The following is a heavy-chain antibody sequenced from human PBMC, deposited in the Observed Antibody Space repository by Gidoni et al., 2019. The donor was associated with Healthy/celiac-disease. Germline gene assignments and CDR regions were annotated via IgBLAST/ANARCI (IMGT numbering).Heavy chain of an antibody. D-gene: IGHD1-26*01. CDR2: IYSGGST. Sequence: EVQLVESGGGLVQPGGSLRLSCAASGFTVSSNYMSWVRQAPGKGLEWVSVIYSGGSTYYADSVKGRFTISRDNSKNTLYLQMNSLRAEDTAVYYCARGGSGSASPFDYWGQGTLVTVSS. V-gene: IGHV3-66*01. J-gene: IGHJ4*02. CDR3: ARGGSGSASPFDY. CDR1: GFTVSSNY.